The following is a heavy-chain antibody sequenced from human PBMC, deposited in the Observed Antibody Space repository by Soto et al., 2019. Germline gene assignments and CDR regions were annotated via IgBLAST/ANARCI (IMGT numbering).Heavy chain of an antibody. V-gene: IGHV4-34*01. CDR2: INHSGST. CDR1: GGCFSIYY. D-gene: IGHD3-3*01. J-gene: IGHJ6*02. Sequence: SNALSVKSVDYGGCFSIYYWSWIRQPPGKGLEWIGEINHSGSTNYNPSLKSRVTISVDTSKNQFSLKLSSVTAADTAVYYCMKPYYDFWSGRPYYYYYGMDVWGQGTTVTVSS. CDR3: MKPYYDFWSGRPYYYYYGMDV.